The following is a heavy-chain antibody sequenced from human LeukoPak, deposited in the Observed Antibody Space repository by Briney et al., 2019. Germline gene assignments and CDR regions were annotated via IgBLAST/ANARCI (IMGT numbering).Heavy chain of an antibody. V-gene: IGHV3-23*01. D-gene: IGHD3-22*01. CDR2: ISGSGGST. J-gene: IGHJ4*02. CDR3: ARVFKYDSSGSDVYYFDY. CDR1: GYSSSDYN. Sequence: PGGSLRLSCAASGYSSSDYNMNWVRQAPGKGLEWISVISGSGGSTYYADSVKGRFTISRDNSKNTLYVQVNSLRAEDTAVYFCARVFKYDSSGSDVYYFDYWGQGTLVTVSP.